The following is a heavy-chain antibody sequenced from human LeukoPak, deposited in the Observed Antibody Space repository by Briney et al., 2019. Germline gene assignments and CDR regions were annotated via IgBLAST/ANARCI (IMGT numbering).Heavy chain of an antibody. J-gene: IGHJ4*02. CDR2: IKQDGSEK. Sequence: GGSLRLSCAASGFTFSSYWMSWARQAPGKGLEWVANIKQDGSEKYYVDSVKGRLTISRDNAKNSLYLQMNSLRAEDTAVYYCASTPGSYDYWGQGTLVTVSS. D-gene: IGHD7-27*01. CDR1: GFTFSSYW. CDR3: ASTPGSYDY. V-gene: IGHV3-7*01.